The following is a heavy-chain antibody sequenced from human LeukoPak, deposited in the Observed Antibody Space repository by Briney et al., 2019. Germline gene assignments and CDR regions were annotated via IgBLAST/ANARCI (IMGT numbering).Heavy chain of an antibody. D-gene: IGHD3-22*01. V-gene: IGHV3-30-3*01. CDR2: ISYDGSNK. CDR1: GFTFSSYA. Sequence: GGSLRLSGAASGFTFSSYAMHWVRQAPGKGLEWVAVISYDGSNKYYADSMKGRFTISRDNSKNTLYLQMNSLRAEDTAVYYCARDRYYYDSSGYYSPPYWGQGTLVTVSS. J-gene: IGHJ4*02. CDR3: ARDRYYYDSSGYYSPPY.